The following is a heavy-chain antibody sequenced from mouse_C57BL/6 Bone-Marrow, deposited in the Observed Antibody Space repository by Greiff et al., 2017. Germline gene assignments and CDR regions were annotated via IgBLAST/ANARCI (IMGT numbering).Heavy chain of an antibody. CDR3: AMTTVGGTWFAD. V-gene: IGHV5-6*01. Sequence: EVQGVESGGDLVKPGGSLKLSCAASGFTFSSYGMSWVRQTPDKRLEWVATISSGGSYTYYPDSVKGRFTISRDNAKNTLYLQMSSLKSEDTAMYYCAMTTVGGTWFADWGQGTLVTVSA. D-gene: IGHD1-1*01. CDR2: ISSGGSYT. J-gene: IGHJ3*01. CDR1: GFTFSSYG.